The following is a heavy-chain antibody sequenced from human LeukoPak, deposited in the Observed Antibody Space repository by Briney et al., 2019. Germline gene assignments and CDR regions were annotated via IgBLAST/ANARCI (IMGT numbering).Heavy chain of an antibody. D-gene: IGHD3-3*01. CDR1: GGSISSYY. CDR2: IYYSGST. J-gene: IGHJ3*02. CDR3: AREGLRFLEWLSSGAFDI. Sequence: LETLSLTCTVSGGSISSYYWSWIRQPPGKGLEWIGYIYYSGSTNYNPSLKSRVTISVDTSKKQFSLKLSSVTAADTAVYYCAREGLRFLEWLSSGAFDIWGQGTMVTVSS. V-gene: IGHV4-59*01.